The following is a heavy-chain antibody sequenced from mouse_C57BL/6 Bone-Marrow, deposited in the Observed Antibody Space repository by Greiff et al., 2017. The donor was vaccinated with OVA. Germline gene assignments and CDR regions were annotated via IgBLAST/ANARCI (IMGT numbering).Heavy chain of an antibody. CDR2: INPSSGYT. Sequence: VQLQQSGAELAKPGASVTLSCKASGYTFTSYWMHWVKQRPGQGLEWIGYINPSSGYTKYNQKFKDKATLTADKSSSTAYMQLSSLTYEDSAVYYCAVRYSNYLYYAMDYWGQGTSVTVSS. J-gene: IGHJ4*01. D-gene: IGHD2-5*01. V-gene: IGHV1-7*01. CDR3: AVRYSNYLYYAMDY. CDR1: GYTFTSYW.